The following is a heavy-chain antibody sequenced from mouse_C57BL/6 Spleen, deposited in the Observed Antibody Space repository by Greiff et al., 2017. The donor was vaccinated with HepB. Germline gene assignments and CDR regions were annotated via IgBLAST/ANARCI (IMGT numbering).Heavy chain of an antibody. J-gene: IGHJ2*01. D-gene: IGHD1-2*01. CDR3: ARHGLLRHFDY. V-gene: IGHV5-9*01. CDR2: ISGGGGNT. Sequence: EVMLVESGGGLVKPGGSLKLSCAASGFTFSSYTMSWVRQTPEKRLEWVATISGGGGNTYYPDSVKGRFTISRDNAKNTLYLQMSSLRSEDTALYYCARHGLLRHFDYWGQGTTLTVSS. CDR1: GFTFSSYT.